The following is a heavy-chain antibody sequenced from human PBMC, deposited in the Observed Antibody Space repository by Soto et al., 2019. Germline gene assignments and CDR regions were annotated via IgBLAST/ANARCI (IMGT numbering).Heavy chain of an antibody. CDR2: IWYDGSNK. D-gene: IGHD6-19*01. J-gene: IGHJ4*02. V-gene: IGHV3-33*01. CDR3: ARDNSPSLHSSGWYNPVY. CDR1: GFTFSSYG. Sequence: GGSLRLSCAASGFTFSSYGMHWVRQAPGKGLEWVAVIWYDGSNKYYADSVKGRFTISRDNSKNTLYLQMNSLRAEDTAVYYCARDNSPSLHSSGWYNPVYWGQGTLVTVSS.